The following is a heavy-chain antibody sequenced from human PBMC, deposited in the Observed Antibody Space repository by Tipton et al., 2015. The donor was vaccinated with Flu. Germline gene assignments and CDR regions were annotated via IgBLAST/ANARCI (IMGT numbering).Heavy chain of an antibody. D-gene: IGHD3-10*02. CDR2: INPGSTAK. V-gene: IGHV3-48*01. J-gene: IGHJ4*02. CDR3: TSDYVYNNYHAY. Sequence: SLRLSCVASGFIFSNYDMKWVRQVPGKGLEWISYINPGSTAKYYAASVKGRFTMSRDNAKNSLYLQMDGLRSEDTGVYYCTSDYVYNNYHAYWGQGTLVTVSS. CDR1: GFIFSNYD.